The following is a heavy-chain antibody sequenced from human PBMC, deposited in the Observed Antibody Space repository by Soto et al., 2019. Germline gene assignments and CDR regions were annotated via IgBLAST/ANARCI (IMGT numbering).Heavy chain of an antibody. Sequence: ASVKVSCKASGYTFTSYAMHWVRQAPGQRLEWMGWINAGNGNTKYSQKFQGRVTITRDTSASTAYMELSSLRSEDTAVYYCARALTRTVLRYSLGPGWFDPWGQGTLVTVSS. CDR2: INAGNGNT. D-gene: IGHD3-9*01. J-gene: IGHJ5*02. V-gene: IGHV1-3*01. CDR1: GYTFTSYA. CDR3: ARALTRTVLRYSLGPGWFDP.